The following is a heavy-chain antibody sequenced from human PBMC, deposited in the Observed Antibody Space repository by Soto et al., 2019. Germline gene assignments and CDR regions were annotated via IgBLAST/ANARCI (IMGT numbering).Heavy chain of an antibody. CDR1: GFTFSIYA. CDR2: IGGGGDST. D-gene: IGHD6-25*01. J-gene: IGHJ6*03. Sequence: GGSLRLSCTASGFTFSIYAMTWVRQAPGKGLEWVSAIGGGGDSTYYADSVRGRFTISRDNSKNTLYLQMNSLRAEDTAVYSCAKHGYRDYSYYMDVWGKGTTVTVSS. CDR3: AKHGYRDYSYYMDV. V-gene: IGHV3-23*01.